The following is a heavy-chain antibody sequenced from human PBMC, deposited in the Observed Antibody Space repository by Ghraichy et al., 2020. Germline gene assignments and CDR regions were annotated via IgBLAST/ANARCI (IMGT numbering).Heavy chain of an antibody. Sequence: SQTLSLTCTVSGGSISSSSYYWGWIRQPPGKGLEWIGSIYYSGSTYYNPSLKSRVTISVDTSKNQFTLKLSSVTAADTAVYYCARQTLSPGSSGWFSLGPRARFFDYWGQGTLVTVSS. J-gene: IGHJ4*02. D-gene: IGHD6-19*01. V-gene: IGHV4-39*01. CDR2: IYYSGST. CDR1: GGSISSSSYY. CDR3: ARQTLSPGSSGWFSLGPRARFFDY.